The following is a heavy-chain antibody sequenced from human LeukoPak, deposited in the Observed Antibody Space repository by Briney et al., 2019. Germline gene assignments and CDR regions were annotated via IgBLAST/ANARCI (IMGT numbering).Heavy chain of an antibody. CDR2: LYSGGIT. D-gene: IGHD5-24*01. CDR3: ASRDKGYYYGMDV. V-gene: IGHV3-66*01. CDR1: GFTVSGNY. Sequence: GGSLRLSCAASGFTVSGNYMSWVRQAPGKGLEWVSLLYSGGITYYADSVKGRFSISRDNSKNTLYLQMNSLRAEDTAVYYCASRDKGYYYGMDVWGQGTTVTVSS. J-gene: IGHJ6*02.